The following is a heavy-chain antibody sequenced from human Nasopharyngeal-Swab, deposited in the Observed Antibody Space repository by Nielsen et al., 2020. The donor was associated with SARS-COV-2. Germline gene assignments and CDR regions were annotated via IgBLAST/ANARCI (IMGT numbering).Heavy chain of an antibody. CDR2: INPNSGGT. V-gene: IGHV1-2*06. CDR1: GYTFTGYY. CDR3: ARETGTTWWNYYYGMDV. Sequence: ASVKVSCKASGYTFTGYYMHWVRQAPGQGLEWMGRINPNSGGTNYAQKFQGRVTVTRDTSISTAYMELSRLRSDDTAVYYCARETGTTWWNYYYGMDVWGQGTTVTVSS. J-gene: IGHJ6*02. D-gene: IGHD1-1*01.